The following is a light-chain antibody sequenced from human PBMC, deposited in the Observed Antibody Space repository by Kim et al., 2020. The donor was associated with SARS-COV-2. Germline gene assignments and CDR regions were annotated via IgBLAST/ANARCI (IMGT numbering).Light chain of an antibody. V-gene: IGKV1-39*01. CDR3: RPSYIPRCT. CDR2: AAS. CDR1: QSISSH. Sequence: DIQMTQSPSSLSASVGDRVTITCRATQSISSHLNWYQQKPGRAPKLLISAASALQGGVPSRFSGSGSETDFTLTISSLQPEDFATYFCRPSYIPRCTFGAGTRWISN. J-gene: IGKJ3*01.